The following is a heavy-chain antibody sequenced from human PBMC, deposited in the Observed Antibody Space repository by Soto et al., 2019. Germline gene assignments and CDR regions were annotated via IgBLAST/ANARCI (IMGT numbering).Heavy chain of an antibody. CDR2: IIPILGIA. CDR1: GGTFSSYT. Sequence: QVQLVQSGAEVKKPGSSVKVSCKASGGTFSSYTISWVRQAPGQGLEWMGRIIPILGIANYAQKFQGRVTITADKSTSTAYMELSSLRSEDTAVYYCAGRSSSGPTPLDYWGQGTLVTVSS. CDR3: AGRSSSGPTPLDY. J-gene: IGHJ4*02. D-gene: IGHD6-13*01. V-gene: IGHV1-69*02.